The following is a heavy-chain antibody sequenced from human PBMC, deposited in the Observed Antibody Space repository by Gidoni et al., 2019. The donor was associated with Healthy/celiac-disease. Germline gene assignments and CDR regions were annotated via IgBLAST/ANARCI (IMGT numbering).Heavy chain of an antibody. J-gene: IGHJ3*02. CDR3: ARDLYGQTLQQDAFDI. CDR2: ISYDGSNK. V-gene: IGHV3-30*01. CDR1: GFTFSSYA. D-gene: IGHD4-17*01. Sequence: QVQLVESGGGVVQPGRSLRLSCAASGFTFSSYAMHWVRQAPGKGREWVAVISYDGSNKYYADSVKGRFTISRDNSKNTLYLQMNSLRAEDTAVYYCARDLYGQTLQQDAFDIWGQGTMVTVSS.